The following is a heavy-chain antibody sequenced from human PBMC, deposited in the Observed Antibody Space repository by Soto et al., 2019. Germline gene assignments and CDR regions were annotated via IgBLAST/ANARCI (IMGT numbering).Heavy chain of an antibody. V-gene: IGHV1-69*13. Sequence: SVKVSCKASGGTFSSYAISWVRQAPGQGLEWMGGIIPIFGTANYAQKFQGRVTITADESTNTAYMELSSLRSEDTAVYYCARDYPNDYGDYRYYFDYWGQGTLVTVSS. J-gene: IGHJ4*02. D-gene: IGHD4-17*01. CDR2: IIPIFGTA. CDR1: GGTFSSYA. CDR3: ARDYPNDYGDYRYYFDY.